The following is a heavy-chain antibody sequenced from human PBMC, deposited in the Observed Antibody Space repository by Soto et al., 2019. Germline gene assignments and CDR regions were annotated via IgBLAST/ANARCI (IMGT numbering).Heavy chain of an antibody. CDR1: GFTFSNFA. J-gene: IGHJ3*02. Sequence: EVQLLESGGGLVQPGGSLRLSCAASGFTFSNFAMNWVRQAPGKGLEWVSAISGSGGSTYYADSVKGRFTISRDNSKNTLYLQMNSLRAEGTAGYYCAKDTVVGTRRAFDIWGQGTMVTVSS. D-gene: IGHD1-26*01. CDR2: ISGSGGST. V-gene: IGHV3-23*01. CDR3: AKDTVVGTRRAFDI.